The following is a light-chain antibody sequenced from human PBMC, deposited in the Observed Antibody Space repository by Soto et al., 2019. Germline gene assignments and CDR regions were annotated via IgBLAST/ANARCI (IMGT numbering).Light chain of an antibody. CDR2: DAS. CDR1: QSVNTN. V-gene: IGKV3-15*01. CDR3: LQHNSYPPT. Sequence: EIVMTQSPATLSVSPGERATLSCRASQSVNTNLAWYQQKPGQAPRLLISDASTRATGIPARFSGSGSGTEFTLTISSLQPEDFATYYCLQHNSYPPTFGQGTKVDIK. J-gene: IGKJ1*01.